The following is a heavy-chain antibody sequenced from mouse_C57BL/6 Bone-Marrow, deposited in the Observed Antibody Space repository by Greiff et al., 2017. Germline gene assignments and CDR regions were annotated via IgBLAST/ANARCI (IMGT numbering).Heavy chain of an antibody. CDR2: IYPRSGNT. J-gene: IGHJ3*01. D-gene: IGHD2-2*01. Sequence: VQLQQSGAEPARPGASVKLSCKASGYTFTSYGISWVKQRTGQGLEWIGEIYPRSGNTYYNEKFKGKATLTADKSSSTAYMELRSLTSEDSAVYFCARSRWLPYAYWGQGTLVTVSA. V-gene: IGHV1-81*01. CDR1: GYTFTSYG. CDR3: ARSRWLPYAY.